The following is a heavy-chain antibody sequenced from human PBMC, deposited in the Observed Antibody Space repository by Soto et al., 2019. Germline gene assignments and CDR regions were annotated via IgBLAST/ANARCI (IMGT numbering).Heavy chain of an antibody. D-gene: IGHD6-19*01. J-gene: IGHJ4*02. CDR2: IYHSGST. CDR1: GGSISSGGYS. Sequence: SETLSLTCAVSGGSISSGGYSWSWIRQPPGKGLEWIGYIYHSGSTYYNPSLKSRVTISVDRSKNQFSLKLSSVTAADTAVYYCARDGSGWGRFDYWGQGTLVTVSS. V-gene: IGHV4-30-2*01. CDR3: ARDGSGWGRFDY.